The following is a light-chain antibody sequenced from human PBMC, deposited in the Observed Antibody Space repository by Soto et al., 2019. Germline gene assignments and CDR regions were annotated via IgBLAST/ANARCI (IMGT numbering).Light chain of an antibody. CDR1: QSVSSY. CDR3: QQRSSWPYT. CDR2: DAS. J-gene: IGKJ2*01. Sequence: EIVLTQSPATLSLSPGERATLSCRASQSVSSYLAWYRQKPGQAPRLLIYDASNRATGIPARFSGSGSGTDFTLAISSLEPEEFAVYYCQQRSSWPYTFGQGTKLEIK. V-gene: IGKV3-11*01.